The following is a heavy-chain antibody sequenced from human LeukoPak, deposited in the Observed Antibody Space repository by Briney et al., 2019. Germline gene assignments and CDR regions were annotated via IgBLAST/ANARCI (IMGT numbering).Heavy chain of an antibody. Sequence: PSETLSLTCAVYDGSFSGYYWTWIRQPPGKGLEWIGEIIDTGSTKYNSSLKSRVTISVDTSKNQFSLKLSSVTAADTAVYYCARHRCSGGSCYPMNWFDPWGQGTLVTVSS. CDR3: ARHRCSGGSCYPMNWFDP. CDR1: DGSFSGYY. D-gene: IGHD2-15*01. V-gene: IGHV4-34*12. CDR2: IIDTGST. J-gene: IGHJ5*02.